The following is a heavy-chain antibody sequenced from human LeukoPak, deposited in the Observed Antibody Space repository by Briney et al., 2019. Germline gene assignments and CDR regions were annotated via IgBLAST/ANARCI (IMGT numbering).Heavy chain of an antibody. V-gene: IGHV4-34*01. J-gene: IGHJ4*02. CDR1: GGPFSGYY. CDR2: INHSGST. CDR3: ARGPKYYYDSSGYYRFDH. D-gene: IGHD3-22*01. Sequence: PSETLSLTCAVYGGPFSGYYLTWIRQPPGKGLEWIGEINHSGSTNYNPSLKSRVTISVDTSKNQFSLQLSSVTAADTAVYYCARGPKYYYDSSGYYRFDHWGQGTLVTVS.